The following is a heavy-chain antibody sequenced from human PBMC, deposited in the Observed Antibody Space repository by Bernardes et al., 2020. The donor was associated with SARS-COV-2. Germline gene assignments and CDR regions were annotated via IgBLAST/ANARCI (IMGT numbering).Heavy chain of an antibody. Sequence: GGSLRLSCAASGFTFDDYAMHWVRQAPGKGLEWVSGISWNSGSIGYADSVKGRFTISRDNAKNSLYLQMNSLRAEDTALYYCAKVYYYDSSANPGGYFDLWGRGTLVTVSS. D-gene: IGHD3-22*01. CDR2: ISWNSGSI. CDR1: GFTFDDYA. V-gene: IGHV3-9*01. CDR3: AKVYYYDSSANPGGYFDL. J-gene: IGHJ2*01.